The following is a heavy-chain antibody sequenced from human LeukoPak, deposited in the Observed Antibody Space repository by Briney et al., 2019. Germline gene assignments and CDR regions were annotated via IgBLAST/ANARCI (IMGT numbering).Heavy chain of an antibody. D-gene: IGHD3-22*01. CDR3: ARDLYRIVVVPHYFDY. CDR2: ISDSGGST. V-gene: IGHV3-23*01. J-gene: IGHJ4*02. CDR1: GITFSSYA. Sequence: GGSLRLSCVASGITFSSYAVNWVRQAPGKGLEWVSTISDSGGSTYYTDSVKGRFTISRDNSKNTLYLQMNSLRAEDTAVYYCARDLYRIVVVPHYFDYWGQGTLVTVSS.